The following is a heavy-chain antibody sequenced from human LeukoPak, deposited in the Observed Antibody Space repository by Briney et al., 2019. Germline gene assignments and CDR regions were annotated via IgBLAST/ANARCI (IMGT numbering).Heavy chain of an antibody. Sequence: KPSETLSLTCAVYGGSFSGYYWSWIRQPPGKGLEWIGEINHSGSTNYNPSLKSRVTISVDTSKNQFSLKLSSVTAADTAVYYCARGLPGLVLFYFGYWGQGTLVTVSS. CDR2: INHSGST. D-gene: IGHD2/OR15-2a*01. CDR1: GGSFSGYY. V-gene: IGHV4-34*01. CDR3: ARGLPGLVLFYFGY. J-gene: IGHJ4*02.